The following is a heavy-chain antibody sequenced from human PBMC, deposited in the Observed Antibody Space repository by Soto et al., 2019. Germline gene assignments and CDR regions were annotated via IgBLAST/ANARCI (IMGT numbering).Heavy chain of an antibody. D-gene: IGHD1-26*01. CDR1: GYSFTSYW. CDR3: ATKLDRGKATNYYGMDV. CDR2: IYPGDSDT. Sequence: PGESLKISCKGSGYSFTSYWIGWVRQMPGKGLEWMGIIYPGDSDTRYSPSFQGQVTISADKSISTAYLQRSSLKASDTAMYYCATKLDRGKATNYYGMDVWGQGTMVTVSS. V-gene: IGHV5-51*01. J-gene: IGHJ6*02.